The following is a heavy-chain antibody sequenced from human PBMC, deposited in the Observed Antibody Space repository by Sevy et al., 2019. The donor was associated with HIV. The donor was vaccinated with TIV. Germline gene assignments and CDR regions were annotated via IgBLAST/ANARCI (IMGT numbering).Heavy chain of an antibody. D-gene: IGHD1-26*01. CDR3: ARKWEIGASDI. CDR1: GFTFGNYA. CDR2: ISFDGNNK. Sequence: GGSLRLSCAASGFTFGNYAMHWVRQAPGKGLEWVAVISFDGNNKDYADSVKGRFTISRDNSKNTLYLQMNSLRAEDTAMYYCARKWEIGASDIWGQGTMVTVSS. J-gene: IGHJ3*02. V-gene: IGHV3-30*04.